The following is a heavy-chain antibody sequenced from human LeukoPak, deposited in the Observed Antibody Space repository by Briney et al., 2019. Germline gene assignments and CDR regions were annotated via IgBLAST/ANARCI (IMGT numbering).Heavy chain of an antibody. CDR1: GFTFSSYS. Sequence: GGSLRLSCAASGFTFSSYSMNWVRQAPGKGVEGVSSISSSSSYIYYADSVKGRFTISRDNAKNSLYLQMNSLRAEDTAVYYCARDSYYYDSSGYLFFDYWGQGTLVTVSS. V-gene: IGHV3-21*01. CDR2: ISSSSSYI. CDR3: ARDSYYYDSSGYLFFDY. J-gene: IGHJ4*02. D-gene: IGHD3-22*01.